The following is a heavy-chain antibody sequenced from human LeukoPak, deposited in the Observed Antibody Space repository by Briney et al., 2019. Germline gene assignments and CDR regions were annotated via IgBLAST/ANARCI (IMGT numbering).Heavy chain of an antibody. D-gene: IGHD4-17*01. CDR1: GFTFSSYS. J-gene: IGHJ4*02. Sequence: PGGSLRLSCAASGFTFSSYSMNWVRQAPGKGLEWVSSISSSSSYIYYADSVKGRFTISRDNAKNTLYLQMNSLRAEDTAVYYCAKDLDPDGDYVYKFDYWGQGTLVTVSS. V-gene: IGHV3-21*01. CDR3: AKDLDPDGDYVYKFDY. CDR2: ISSSSSYI.